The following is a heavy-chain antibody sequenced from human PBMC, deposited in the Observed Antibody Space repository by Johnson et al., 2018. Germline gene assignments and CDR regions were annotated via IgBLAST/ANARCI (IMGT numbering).Heavy chain of an antibody. CDR2: ISFSGRTI. D-gene: IGHD3-10*01. CDR3: GRDSARMLRGANIY. CDR1: GSTFSHYY. J-gene: IGHJ4*02. V-gene: IGHV3-11*04. Sequence: GGGLVEAGGSLRLWCAVSGSTFSHYYMSWIRQAPGKGLEWIAYISFSGRTIYYADSVKGRVTISREYAKNSLYLQMNSLRAEDTDVYYWGRDSARMLRGANIYWGQGTLVTVSS.